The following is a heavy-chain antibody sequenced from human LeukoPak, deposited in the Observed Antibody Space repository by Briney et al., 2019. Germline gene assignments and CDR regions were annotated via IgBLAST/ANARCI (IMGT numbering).Heavy chain of an antibody. CDR3: AKGRDSTSCYDN. J-gene: IGHJ4*02. CDR1: GGSFSGYY. CDR2: INHSGST. V-gene: IGHV4-34*01. D-gene: IGHD2-2*01. Sequence: SETLSLTCAVYGGSFSGYYWSWIRQPPGKGLEWIGEINHSGSTNYNPSLKSRVTISVDTSKNQFSLKLSSVTAADTAVYYCAKGRDSTSCYDNWGQGTLVTVSS.